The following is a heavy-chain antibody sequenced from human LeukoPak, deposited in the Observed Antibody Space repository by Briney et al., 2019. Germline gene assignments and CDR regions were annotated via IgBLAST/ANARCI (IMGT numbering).Heavy chain of an antibody. CDR1: GFTFSSYA. CDR2: ISYDGSNK. D-gene: IGHD3-22*01. V-gene: IGHV3-30-3*01. CDR3: ARRGYYDSSGYALDAFDI. Sequence: PGRSLRLSCAASGFTFSSYAMHWVRQAPGKGLEWVAVISYDGSNKYYADSVKGRFTISRDNSKNTLYLQMNSLKAEDTAVYYCARRGYYDSSGYALDAFDIWGQGTMVTVSS. J-gene: IGHJ3*02.